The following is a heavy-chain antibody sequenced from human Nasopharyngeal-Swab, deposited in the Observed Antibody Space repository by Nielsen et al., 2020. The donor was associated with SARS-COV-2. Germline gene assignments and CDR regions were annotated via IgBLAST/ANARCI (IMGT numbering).Heavy chain of an antibody. D-gene: IGHD6-13*01. V-gene: IGHV3-64*02. J-gene: IGHJ4*02. CDR2: ISGDGVTT. CDR3: ARGTPAVPGVDY. Sequence: GESLKISCAASGFTFSRYWIHWVRQAPGKGLEYLSAISGDGVTTFYADSLKGRFTISRDNSKNTVYLQLGSLTAEDMAVYFCARGTPAVPGVDYWGQGTLVTVSS. CDR1: GFTFSRYW.